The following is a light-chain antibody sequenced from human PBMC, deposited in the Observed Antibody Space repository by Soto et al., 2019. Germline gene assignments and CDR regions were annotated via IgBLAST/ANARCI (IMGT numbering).Light chain of an antibody. CDR2: GAS. CDR1: QSVNNN. V-gene: IGKV3-15*01. Sequence: EIILTQSPASLSVSPGERATLSCRASQSVNNNLAWYQQKRGQAPRLLIYGASTRATGIPGRFRGSGSGTEFTLTITSLQSEDFAVYFCQQYNNWPPAFGQGTKVDIK. J-gene: IGKJ1*01. CDR3: QQYNNWPPA.